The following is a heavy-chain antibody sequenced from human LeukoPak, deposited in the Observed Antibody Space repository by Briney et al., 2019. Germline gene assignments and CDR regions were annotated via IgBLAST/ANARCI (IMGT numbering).Heavy chain of an antibody. CDR1: GGSFSGYY. CDR2: INHSGST. CDR3: AREESSSWTLYYFDY. J-gene: IGHJ4*02. Sequence: PSETLSLACAVYGGSFSGYYWSWIRQPPGKGLEWIGEINHSGSTNYNPSLKSRVTISVDTSKNQFSLKLSSVTAADTAVYYCAREESSSWTLYYFDYWGQGTLVTVSS. V-gene: IGHV4-34*01. D-gene: IGHD6-13*01.